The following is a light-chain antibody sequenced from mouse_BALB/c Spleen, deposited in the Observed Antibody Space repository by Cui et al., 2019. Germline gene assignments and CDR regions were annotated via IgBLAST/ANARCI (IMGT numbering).Light chain of an antibody. V-gene: IGKV14-100*01. J-gene: IGKJ4*01. Sequence: DILMTQSPSSMSVSLGDTVSITCHASQGISSNIGWLQQKPGKSFKGLIYHGTNLEDGVPSRLSGSGSGADYSLTISSLESEDFADYYCVQYAQFPRTFGSGTKLEIK. CDR1: QGISSN. CDR3: VQYAQFPRT. CDR2: HGT.